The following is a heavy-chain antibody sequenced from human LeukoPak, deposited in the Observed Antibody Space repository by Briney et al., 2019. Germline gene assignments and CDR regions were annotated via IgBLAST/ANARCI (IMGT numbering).Heavy chain of an antibody. Sequence: GGSLGLSREASGHTYKTYAMHCVPDARGKGRECGANLSHHGNNEDCTDSVRGSFAIPRENSRNTLHLQKNTVIDEDTGVYFCARNDPEWELGTGVCSYWGQGTLVIVSS. V-gene: IGHV3-30*09. CDR2: LSHHGNNE. J-gene: IGHJ4*02. CDR3: ARNDPEWELGTGVCSY. D-gene: IGHD1-26*01. CDR1: GHTYKTYA.